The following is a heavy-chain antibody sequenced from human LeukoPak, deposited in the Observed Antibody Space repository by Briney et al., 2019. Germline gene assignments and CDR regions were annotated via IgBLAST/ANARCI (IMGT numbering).Heavy chain of an antibody. CDR2: IYYSGST. J-gene: IGHJ4*02. V-gene: IGHV4-59*08. D-gene: IGHD6-13*01. CDR3: ARHGYSSSWYHFDY. CDR1: GGSISSYY. Sequence: SETLSLTCTVSGGSISSYYWSWIRQPPGKGLEWIGYIYYSGSTNYNPSLKSRATISVDTSKNQFSLKLSSVTAADTAVYYCARHGYSSSWYHFDYWGQGTLVTVSS.